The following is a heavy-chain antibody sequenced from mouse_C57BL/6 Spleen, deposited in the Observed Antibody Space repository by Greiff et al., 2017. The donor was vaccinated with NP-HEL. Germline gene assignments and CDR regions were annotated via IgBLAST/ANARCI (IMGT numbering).Heavy chain of an antibody. Sequence: VQLQQSGAELVMPGASVKLSCKASGYTFTSYWMHWVKQRPGQGLEWIGEIDPSDSYTNYNQKFKGKSTLTVDKSSSTAYMQLSSLTSEDSAVYYCARGGTGTWYFDVWGTGTTVTVSS. CDR2: IDPSDSYT. D-gene: IGHD4-1*01. CDR3: ARGGTGTWYFDV. CDR1: GYTFTSYW. V-gene: IGHV1-69*01. J-gene: IGHJ1*03.